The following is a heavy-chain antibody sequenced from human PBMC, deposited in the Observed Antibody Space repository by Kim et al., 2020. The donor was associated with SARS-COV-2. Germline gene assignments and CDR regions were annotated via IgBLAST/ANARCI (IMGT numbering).Heavy chain of an antibody. V-gene: IGHV1-3*01. Sequence: ASVKVSCKASGYTFTSYAMHWVRQAPGQRLEWMGWINAGNGNTKYSQKFQGRVTITRDTSASTAYMELSSLRSEDTAVYYCARGGYDILTGYSYYYYGMDVWGQGTTVTVSS. D-gene: IGHD3-9*01. CDR1: GYTFTSYA. CDR2: INAGNGNT. CDR3: ARGGYDILTGYSYYYYGMDV. J-gene: IGHJ6*02.